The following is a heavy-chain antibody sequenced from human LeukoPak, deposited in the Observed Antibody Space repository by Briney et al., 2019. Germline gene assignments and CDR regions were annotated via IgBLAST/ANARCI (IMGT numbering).Heavy chain of an antibody. CDR3: AREDKWYFDL. CDR2: ISASGSYT. CDR1: GFTFSDYY. Sequence: PGGSLRLSCAASGFTFSDYYMSWIRQAPGKGLEWVSKISASGSYTNDADSVKGRFTISRDNAKNSPYLHMNSLRAEDTAVYYCAREDKWYFDLWGRGTLVTVSS. V-gene: IGHV3-11*05. J-gene: IGHJ2*01.